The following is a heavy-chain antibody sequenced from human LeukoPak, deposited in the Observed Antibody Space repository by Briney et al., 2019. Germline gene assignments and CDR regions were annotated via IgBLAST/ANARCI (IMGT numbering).Heavy chain of an antibody. CDR2: INHSGST. V-gene: IGHV4-34*01. D-gene: IGHD6-13*01. Sequence: KPSETLSLTCAVYGGSFSGYYWSWIRQPPGKGLEWIGEINHSGSTNYNPSLKSRVTISVDTSKNQFSLKLSSVTAADTAVYYCAREWQQLGINMDAWGKGTTVTVSS. CDR3: AREWQQLGINMDA. CDR1: GGSFSGYY. J-gene: IGHJ6*03.